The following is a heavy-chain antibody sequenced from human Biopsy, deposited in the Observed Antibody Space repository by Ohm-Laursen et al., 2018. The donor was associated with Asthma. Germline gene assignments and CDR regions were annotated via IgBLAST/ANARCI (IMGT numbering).Heavy chain of an antibody. Sequence: SLRLSCAASGFTFSDYYISWVRQAPGKGLEWVSYISDDGTYTAYADSVKGRFTISRDNAKNSLFLQEHGLRAEDTAVYFCARRSRESVSSPWYFDLWGRGTLVTVSS. J-gene: IGHJ2*01. CDR2: ISDDGTYT. CDR3: ARRSRESVSSPWYFDL. D-gene: IGHD6-6*01. V-gene: IGHV3-11*06. CDR1: GFTFSDYY.